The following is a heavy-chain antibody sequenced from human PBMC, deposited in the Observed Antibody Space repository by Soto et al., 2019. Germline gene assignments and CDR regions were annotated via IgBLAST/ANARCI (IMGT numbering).Heavy chain of an antibody. CDR1: GYIFSSFG. Sequence: HVQLVQSGDEVMKPGASVKVSCKASGYIFSSFGISWVRQVPGQGLEWMGWINTYNGDTNYAQKFQGRVTMTTDTSTRTAYMELRSLISDDTAVYYCARGYCSCASCPLDFWGQGTLVTVSS. D-gene: IGHD2-2*01. V-gene: IGHV1-18*01. J-gene: IGHJ4*02. CDR2: INTYNGDT. CDR3: ARGYCSCASCPLDF.